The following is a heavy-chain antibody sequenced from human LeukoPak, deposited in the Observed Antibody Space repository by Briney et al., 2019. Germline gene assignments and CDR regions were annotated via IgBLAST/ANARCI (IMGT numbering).Heavy chain of an antibody. J-gene: IGHJ4*02. D-gene: IGHD2-2*01. CDR2: INSDGSST. Sequence: PGGSLRLSCAASGFIFSSYWMHWVRQAPGKGLVWVSRINSDGSSTSYADSVKGRFTISRDNAKNTLYLQMNSLRAEDTAVYYCARRVVVPAAPYYFDYWGQGTLVTVSP. CDR1: GFIFSSYW. V-gene: IGHV3-74*01. CDR3: ARRVVVPAAPYYFDY.